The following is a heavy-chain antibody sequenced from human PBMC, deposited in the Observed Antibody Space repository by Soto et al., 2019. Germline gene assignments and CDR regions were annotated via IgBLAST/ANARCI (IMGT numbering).Heavy chain of an antibody. CDR1: GDSITSTNW. V-gene: IGHV4-4*02. CDR2: IYHSGST. D-gene: IGHD3-3*01. CDR3: ARRSGFNLY. Sequence: SETLSLTCAVSGDSITSTNWWSWVRQPPGRGLEWIGEIYHSGSTNYNPSLKGRVTMLIDTSKSQFSLNLSSVTAADTAVYYCARRSGFNLYWGQGVLVTVSS. J-gene: IGHJ4*02.